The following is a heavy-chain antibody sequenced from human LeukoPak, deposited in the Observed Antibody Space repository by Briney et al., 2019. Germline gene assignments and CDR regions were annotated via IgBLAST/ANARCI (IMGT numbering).Heavy chain of an antibody. Sequence: ASVKVSCKASGYTFTGYYMHWARQAPGQGLEWMGGIIPIFGTANYAQKFQGRVTITADESTSTAYMELSSLRSEDTAVYYCAIYGSGSYSDYYYYYMDVWGKGTTVTISS. CDR2: IIPIFGTA. CDR3: AIYGSGSYSDYYYYYMDV. CDR1: GYTFTGYY. V-gene: IGHV1-69*13. J-gene: IGHJ6*03. D-gene: IGHD3-10*01.